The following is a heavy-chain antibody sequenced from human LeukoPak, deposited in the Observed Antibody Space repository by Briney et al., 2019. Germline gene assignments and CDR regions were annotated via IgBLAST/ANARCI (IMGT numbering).Heavy chain of an antibody. CDR1: GFTFSSYS. CDR2: SSSSSSYI. CDR3: AREREQQLAFDY. V-gene: IGHV3-21*01. D-gene: IGHD6-13*01. Sequence: GGSLRLSCAASGFTFSSYSMKWVRQAPGKGLEWVSSSSSSSSYIYYADSVKGRFTISRDNAKNSLYLQMNSLRAEDTAVYYCAREREQQLAFDYWGQGTLVTVSS. J-gene: IGHJ4*02.